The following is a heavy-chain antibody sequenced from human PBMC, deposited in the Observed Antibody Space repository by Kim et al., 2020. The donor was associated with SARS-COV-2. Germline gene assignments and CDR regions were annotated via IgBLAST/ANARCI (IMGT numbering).Heavy chain of an antibody. CDR2: IHHSVST. V-gene: IGHV4-34*01. CDR1: GGSFSGYY. J-gene: IGHJ5*02. CDR3: ARGVPAAMYRWVNWFDP. D-gene: IGHD2-2*01. Sequence: SETLSLTCAVYGGSFSGYYWSWIRQPPGKGLEWIGEIHHSVSTNYNPSLKSGVTISVDTSKNQFSLRLSSVNAADTSVYYFARGVPAAMYRWVNWFDPWCQGTLVTFSS.